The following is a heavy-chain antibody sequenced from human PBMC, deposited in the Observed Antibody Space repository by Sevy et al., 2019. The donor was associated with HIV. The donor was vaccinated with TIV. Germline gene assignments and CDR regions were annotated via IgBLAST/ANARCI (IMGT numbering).Heavy chain of an antibody. J-gene: IGHJ4*02. D-gene: IGHD2-8*01. V-gene: IGHV3-30*02. Sequence: GGSLRLSCAASGFTFSYSGMHWVRQAPGKGLEWLTFIQFDGSSQYYADSVKGRFTILRDSSKNTLYLQMNSLGGDDTAVYYCAKNTAAVGVGGFDYWGQGALVTVSS. CDR3: AKNTAAVGVGGFDY. CDR2: IQFDGSSQ. CDR1: GFTFSYSG.